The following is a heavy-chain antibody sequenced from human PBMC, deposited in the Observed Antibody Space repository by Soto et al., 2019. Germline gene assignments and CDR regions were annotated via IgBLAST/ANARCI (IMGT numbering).Heavy chain of an antibody. CDR2: IKYDATTT. D-gene: IGHD3-16*01. J-gene: IGHJ4*02. CDR3: ARGALGSYYFDY. V-gene: IGHV3-74*01. Sequence: EVQLVESGGGLFQPGGSLRLSCAASGFTFNKYWIHWVRQAPRQGLLWRSRIKYDATTTNYADSVKGRFSISRDNAKNTVYLQMSSLRGDDTAVYYCARGALGSYYFDYWGQGTLVTVSS. CDR1: GFTFNKYW.